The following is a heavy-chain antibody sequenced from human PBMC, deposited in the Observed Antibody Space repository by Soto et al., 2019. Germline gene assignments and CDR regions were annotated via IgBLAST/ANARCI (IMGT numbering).Heavy chain of an antibody. CDR3: ARKLELRGSYYYYYDMDV. V-gene: IGHV1-2*02. D-gene: IGHD1-7*01. Sequence: ASVKVSCKASGYTFTDYYMHWVRQAPGQGLEWMGWINPNSGGTNYAQKFQGRVTMTRDTSISTVYMELSRLRSDDTAVYYCARKLELRGSYYYYYDMDVWGQGTTVTVS. J-gene: IGHJ6*02. CDR2: INPNSGGT. CDR1: GYTFTDYY.